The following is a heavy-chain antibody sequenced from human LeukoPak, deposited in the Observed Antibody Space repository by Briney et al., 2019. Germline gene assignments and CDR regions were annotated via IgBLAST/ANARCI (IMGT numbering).Heavy chain of an antibody. CDR3: AKRGFCSGGSCYSFHFDY. V-gene: IGHV3-30*18. J-gene: IGHJ4*02. CDR1: GFTFNSHG. Sequence: GGSLRLSCTASGFTFNSHGMHWVRQAPGKGLEWVALMSYEGSNIKYADSVKGRFTISRDNSKNTLYLQMNSLRAEDTALYYCAKRGFCSGGSCYSFHFDYWGQGTLVTVSS. D-gene: IGHD2-15*01. CDR2: MSYEGSNI.